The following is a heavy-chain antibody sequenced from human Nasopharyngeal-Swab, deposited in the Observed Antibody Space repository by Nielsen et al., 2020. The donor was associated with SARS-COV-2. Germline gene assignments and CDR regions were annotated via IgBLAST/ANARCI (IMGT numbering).Heavy chain of an antibody. CDR3: ARGLSGIVPAPILGLGPYYYYYYMDV. J-gene: IGHJ6*03. D-gene: IGHD2-2*01. V-gene: IGHV4-34*01. CDR2: IHHDGST. Sequence: WSRQGTRKGPEWVAVIHHDGSTNYNPSLKSRVTLSVDTSMNQVSLEVSSVTAADTAVYYCARGLSGIVPAPILGLGPYYYYYYMDVWGKGTTVTVSS.